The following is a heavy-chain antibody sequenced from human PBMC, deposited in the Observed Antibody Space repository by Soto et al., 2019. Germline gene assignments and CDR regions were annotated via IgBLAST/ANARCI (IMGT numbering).Heavy chain of an antibody. J-gene: IGHJ6*02. CDR1: GFTFDDYA. CDR2: ISWNSGSI. V-gene: IGHV3-9*01. CDR3: AKASRAAAGYYYYGMDV. D-gene: IGHD6-13*01. Sequence: DVQLVESGGGLVQPGRSLRLSCAASGFTFDDYAMHWVRQAPGKGLEWVSGISWNSGSIGYADSVKGRFTISRDNAKNSLYLQMNSLRAEDTALYYCAKASRAAAGYYYYGMDVWGQGTTVTVSS.